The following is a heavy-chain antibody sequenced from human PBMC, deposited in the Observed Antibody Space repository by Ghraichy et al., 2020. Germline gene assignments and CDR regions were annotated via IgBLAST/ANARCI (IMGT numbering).Heavy chain of an antibody. V-gene: IGHV3-30*02. D-gene: IGHD3-10*01. Sequence: GGSLRLSCAASGFTFSTYDMHWVRQAPGKGLEWVAFIRYDGRSKYYADSVKGRFSISRDNSKNTLYLQMNSLRTEDRAVYYCTKDPPGEYSGSGSYGDYWGQGTLVTVSS. CDR3: TKDPPGEYSGSGSYGDY. CDR2: IRYDGRSK. CDR1: GFTFSTYD. J-gene: IGHJ4*02.